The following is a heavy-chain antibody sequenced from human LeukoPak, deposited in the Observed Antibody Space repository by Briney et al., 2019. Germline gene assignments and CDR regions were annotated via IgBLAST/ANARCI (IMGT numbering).Heavy chain of an antibody. CDR2: IRSKANSYAT. CDR1: GFTFSGSA. V-gene: IGHV3-73*01. Sequence: PGGSLKLSCAASGFTFSGSAMHWVRQASGKGLEWVGRIRSKANSYATAYAASVKGRFTISRDDSKNTAYLQMNSLRAEDTAVYYCARDRIVGATDYWGQGTLVTVSS. D-gene: IGHD1-26*01. CDR3: ARDRIVGATDY. J-gene: IGHJ4*02.